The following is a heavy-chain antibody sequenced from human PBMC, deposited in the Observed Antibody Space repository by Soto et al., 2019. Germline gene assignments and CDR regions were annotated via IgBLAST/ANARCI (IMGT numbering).Heavy chain of an antibody. J-gene: IGHJ2*01. CDR2: IFDSGIT. CDR3: ARLGSVELATDTNWYFDL. V-gene: IGHV4-59*08. D-gene: IGHD5-12*01. Sequence: SETLYLTCTVSGDSISSDSWSWIRQSPGKGLQWIGSIFDSGITKYNPSLKSRVTISVDTSKNQFSLKLTSMTAADTAVYYCARLGSVELATDTNWYFDLWGRGTLVT. CDR1: GDSISSDS.